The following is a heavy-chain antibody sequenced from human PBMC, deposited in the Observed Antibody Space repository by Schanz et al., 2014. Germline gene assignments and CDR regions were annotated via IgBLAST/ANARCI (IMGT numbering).Heavy chain of an antibody. J-gene: IGHJ4*02. CDR1: GITFSKYG. D-gene: IGHD6-13*01. V-gene: IGHV3-30*02. CDR3: AKEKEEVAADGSFFDY. CDR2: IWYNGSNK. Sequence: VQLVESGGGVVRPGGSLRLSCAASGITFSKYGVHWVRQAPGKGLEWVAVIWYNGSNKYYAHSVKGRFTISRDNSKNTVNLQMNSLRAEDTAVYYCAKEKEEVAADGSFFDYWGQGTLVTVSS.